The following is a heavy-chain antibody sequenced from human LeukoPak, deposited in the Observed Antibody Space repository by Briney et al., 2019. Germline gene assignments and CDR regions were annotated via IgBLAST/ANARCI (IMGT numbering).Heavy chain of an antibody. V-gene: IGHV5-51*01. CDR3: ARQYDGSSSYYHNWFDP. J-gene: IGHJ5*02. CDR1: GYTFTDYW. CDR2: IYPDDSDT. Sequence: GESLKISCQASGYTFTDYWIGWVRQVPGKGLEWMGIIYPDDSDTRYSPSFQGQVTISVDKSISTAYLQWSSLQASDTAIYYCARQYDGSSSYYHNWFDPWGQGTLVTVSS. D-gene: IGHD3-22*01.